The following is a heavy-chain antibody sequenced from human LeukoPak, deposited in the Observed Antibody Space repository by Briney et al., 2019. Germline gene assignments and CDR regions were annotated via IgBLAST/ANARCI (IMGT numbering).Heavy chain of an antibody. CDR3: ARVVVRGVINYYYYYMDV. CDR2: IYTSGST. D-gene: IGHD3-10*01. J-gene: IGHJ6*03. Sequence: SETLSLTCAVSGVSITTGYNWGWIRPPAGKGLEWIGRIYTSGSTNYNPSLKSRVTISVDKSKNQFSLKLSSVTAADTAVYYCARVVVRGVINYYYYYMDVWGKGTTVTVSS. V-gene: IGHV4-4*07. CDR1: GVSITTGYN.